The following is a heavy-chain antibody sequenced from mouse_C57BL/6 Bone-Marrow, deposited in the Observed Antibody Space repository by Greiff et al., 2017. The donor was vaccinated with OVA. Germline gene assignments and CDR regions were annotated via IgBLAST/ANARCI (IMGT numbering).Heavy chain of an antibody. CDR3: ARSYWYFDV. V-gene: IGHV5-17*01. Sequence: EVKLVESGGGLVKPGGSLKLSCAASGFTFSDYGMHWVRQAPEKGLEWVAYISSGSSTIYYADTVKGRFTISRDNAKNPLFLQMTSLRSEDTAMYYCARSYWYFDVWGTGTTVTVSS. CDR2: ISSGSSTI. J-gene: IGHJ1*03. CDR1: GFTFSDYG.